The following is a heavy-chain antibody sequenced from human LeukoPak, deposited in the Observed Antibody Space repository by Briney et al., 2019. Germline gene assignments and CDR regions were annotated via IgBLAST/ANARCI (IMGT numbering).Heavy chain of an antibody. V-gene: IGHV4-39*01. CDR1: GDSISTSSYY. Sequence: PSETLSLTCSVSGDSISTSSYYWGWIRQPPGKGLEWIGTIYYSGSTYYNPSLKSRVTISVDTSKNQFSLKLSSVTAADTAVYYCARLNIVVVVAATPGWFDPWGQGTLVTVSS. CDR3: ARLNIVVVVAATPGWFDP. J-gene: IGHJ5*02. CDR2: IYYSGST. D-gene: IGHD2-15*01.